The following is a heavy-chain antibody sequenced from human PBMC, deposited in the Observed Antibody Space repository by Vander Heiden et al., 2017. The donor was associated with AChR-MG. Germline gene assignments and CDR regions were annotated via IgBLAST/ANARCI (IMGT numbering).Heavy chain of an antibody. CDR2: INSDGSST. Sequence: EVQLVESGGGLVQPGGSLRLSCAASGFTFSSYWRSWVRQAPGKGLIWVSRINSDGSSTTYADSVKGRFTISRDNAKNTLYLQVNSLRVEDTAVYYCARFTYGDPPDYWGQGTLVTVSS. J-gene: IGHJ4*02. V-gene: IGHV3-74*01. CDR1: GFTFSSYW. CDR3: ARFTYGDPPDY. D-gene: IGHD4-17*01.